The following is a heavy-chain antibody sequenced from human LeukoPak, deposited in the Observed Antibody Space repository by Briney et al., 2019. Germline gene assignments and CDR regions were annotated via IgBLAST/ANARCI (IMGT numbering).Heavy chain of an antibody. CDR1: EFTFSHHW. Sequence: PGGSLRLSCAASEFTFSHHWMTWVRQAPGKGLELVANIKQDGSETYYVDSVKGRFTISRDNAKNSLDMQMNRLRVEDTAAYYCARGPILRHFDYYMDVWGKGTTVIISS. D-gene: IGHD3-9*01. CDR3: ARGPILRHFDYYMDV. V-gene: IGHV3-7*01. CDR2: IKQDGSET. J-gene: IGHJ6*03.